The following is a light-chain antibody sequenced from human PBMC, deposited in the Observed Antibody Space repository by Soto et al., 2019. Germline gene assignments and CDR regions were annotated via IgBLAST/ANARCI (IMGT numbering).Light chain of an antibody. CDR1: QSVSNSY. CDR3: QQYGSSPTT. CDR2: GAS. J-gene: IGKJ1*01. V-gene: IGKV3-20*01. Sequence: EIVLTQSPGTLSLSPGERATLSCRASQSVSNSYLAGYQQKPGQAPRLLIYGASFRATDIPDRFSGSGSGTDFSLTISRLEPVDFAVYYCQQYGSSPTTFGQGPRVEIK.